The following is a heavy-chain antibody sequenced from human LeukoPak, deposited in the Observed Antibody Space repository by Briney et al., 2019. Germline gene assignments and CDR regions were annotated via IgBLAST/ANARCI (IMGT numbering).Heavy chain of an antibody. V-gene: IGHV3-20*04. CDR2: INWNGGRK. CDR1: GLTYDEFG. J-gene: IGHJ3*02. D-gene: IGHD5-12*01. Sequence: GGSLRLLCGLWGLTYDEFGMRGVRQAPGKGVEWVSGINWNGGRKGYADSVKGRFTIPRDNAKKPLYLQMNSLRAEDTALYYCARKWLSNAFDIWGKGTMVTVSS. CDR3: ARKWLSNAFDI.